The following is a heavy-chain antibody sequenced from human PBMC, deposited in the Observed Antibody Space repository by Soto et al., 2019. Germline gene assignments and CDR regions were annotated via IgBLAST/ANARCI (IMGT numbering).Heavy chain of an antibody. V-gene: IGHV4-31*03. CDR3: AATDTSGRLIKS. J-gene: IGHJ5*02. Sequence: SETLSLTCTVSGVPLRGTEYYWSWIRQHPTMGLEWIGYIYYRGNTYYNPSLRGRVSMSVDTSQNQFSLRVNSVTAADTAVYYCAATDTSGRLIKSWGQGTLVTVSS. CDR1: GVPLRGTEYY. CDR2: IYYRGNT. D-gene: IGHD1-26*01.